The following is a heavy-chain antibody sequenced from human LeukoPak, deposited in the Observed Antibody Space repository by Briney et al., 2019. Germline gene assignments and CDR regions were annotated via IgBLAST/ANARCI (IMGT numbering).Heavy chain of an antibody. CDR1: GFTFDAES. J-gene: IGHJ5*02. Sequence: GGSLRLSCAASGFTFDAESMDWVRQAPGKGLEWISYISSTSRTITYADSVKGRFSISRDNAKNSLYLQMNSLRAEDTAVYYCVRDLGSGNWFDPWGRGTLVIVSS. V-gene: IGHV3-48*04. CDR2: ISSTSRTI. CDR3: VRDLGSGNWFDP. D-gene: IGHD3-10*01.